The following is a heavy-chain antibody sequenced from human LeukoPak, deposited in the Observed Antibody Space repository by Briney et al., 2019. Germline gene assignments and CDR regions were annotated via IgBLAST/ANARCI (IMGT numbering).Heavy chain of an antibody. CDR3: ARDPILTGYNWFDP. Sequence: PGGSLRLSCAASGFTFSDYYMSWIRQAPGKGLEWVSYISSSGSTIYYADSVKGRFTISRDNAKNSLYLQMNSLRAEDTVVYYCARDPILTGYNWFDPWGQGTLVTVSS. J-gene: IGHJ5*02. D-gene: IGHD3-9*01. CDR1: GFTFSDYY. V-gene: IGHV3-11*01. CDR2: ISSSGSTI.